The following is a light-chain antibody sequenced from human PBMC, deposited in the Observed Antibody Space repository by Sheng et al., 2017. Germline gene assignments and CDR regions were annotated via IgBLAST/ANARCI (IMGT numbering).Light chain of an antibody. CDR2: DDS. V-gene: IGLV3-21*03. CDR3: QLWDSRSDCYV. J-gene: IGLJ1*01. Sequence: SYVLTQPPSVSVAPGKTARITCGGNNIGSDSVHWYQQKPGQAPVVVVYDDSGRPSGIPERFSGSKSGNTATLTITRVEAGDEADYYCQLWDSRSDCYVFGTGTTVTVL. CDR1: NIGSDS.